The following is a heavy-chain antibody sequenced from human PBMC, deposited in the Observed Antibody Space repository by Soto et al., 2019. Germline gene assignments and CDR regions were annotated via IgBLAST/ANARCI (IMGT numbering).Heavy chain of an antibody. J-gene: IGHJ4*02. CDR2: IKEDGSEK. CDR1: GFTFSSSW. Sequence: PGGSLRLCCAASGFTFSSSWMNWVRQAPGKGLEWVADIKEDGSEKYYVDSLKGRFTISRDNAKNSLYLQMNSLRAEDTAVYYCARGDYYDRRFDSWGQGTLVTVSS. D-gene: IGHD3-22*01. V-gene: IGHV3-7*03. CDR3: ARGDYYDRRFDS.